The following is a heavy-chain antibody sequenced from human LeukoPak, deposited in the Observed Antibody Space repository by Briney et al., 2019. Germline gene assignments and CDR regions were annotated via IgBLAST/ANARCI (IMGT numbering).Heavy chain of an antibody. V-gene: IGHV3-7*01. CDR1: GFIFKNYW. J-gene: IGHJ4*02. Sequence: GGSLRLSCTASGFIFKNYWMSWVRQAPGKGLEWVANIKHDGKKIYYVDSVRGRFTISRDNAKNSLYLQLNSLRVEDTAMYYCVNLWEAGYWGQGTLVTVSS. CDR3: VNLWEAGY. CDR2: IKHDGKKI. D-gene: IGHD1-26*01.